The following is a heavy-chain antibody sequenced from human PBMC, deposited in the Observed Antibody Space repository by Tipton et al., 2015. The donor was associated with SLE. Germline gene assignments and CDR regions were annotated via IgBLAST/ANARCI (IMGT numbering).Heavy chain of an antibody. CDR2: IYYSGST. V-gene: IGHV4-59*12. Sequence: TLSLTCTVSGGSISSYYWSWIRQPPGKGLEWIGYIYYSGSTNYNPSLKSRVTISVDTSKNQFSLKLTSVTAADTAVYYCAREGDGSANYFFYGVNLWGQGTTVTVSS. CDR3: AREGDGSANYFFYGVNL. CDR1: GGSISSYY. J-gene: IGHJ6*02. D-gene: IGHD5-24*01.